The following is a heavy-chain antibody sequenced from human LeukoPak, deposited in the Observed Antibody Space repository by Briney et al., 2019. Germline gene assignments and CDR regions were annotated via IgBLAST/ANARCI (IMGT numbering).Heavy chain of an antibody. CDR3: ASAYYDFWSGYPNWFDP. J-gene: IGHJ5*02. D-gene: IGHD3-3*01. V-gene: IGHV4-59*01. CDR2: IYYSGST. CDR1: GGSISSYY. Sequence: SETLSLTCTVSGGSISSYYWSWIRQPPGKGLEWIGYIYYSGSTNCNPSLKSRVTISVDTSKNQFSLKLSSVTAADTAVYYCASAYYDFWSGYPNWFDPWGQGTLVTVSS.